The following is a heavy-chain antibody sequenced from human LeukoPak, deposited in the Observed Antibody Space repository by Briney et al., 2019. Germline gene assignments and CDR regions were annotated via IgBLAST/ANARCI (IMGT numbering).Heavy chain of an antibody. Sequence: GGSLRLSCAASGFTFDDYAMHWVRQAPGKGLEWVSGISWNRDNIGYADSVKGRFTISRDNAKNSLYLQMNSLRAEDTAVYYCARGGYYYDSSGYYLFDYWGQGTLVTVSS. CDR1: GFTFDDYA. CDR2: ISWNRDNI. CDR3: ARGGYYYDSSGYYLFDY. J-gene: IGHJ4*02. D-gene: IGHD3-22*01. V-gene: IGHV3-9*01.